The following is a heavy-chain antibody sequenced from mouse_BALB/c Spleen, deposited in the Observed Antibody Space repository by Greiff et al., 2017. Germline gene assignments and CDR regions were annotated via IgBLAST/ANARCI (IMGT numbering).Heavy chain of an antibody. CDR2: IDPANGNT. V-gene: IGHV14-3*02. CDR1: GFNIKDTY. Sequence: VHVKQSGAELVKPGASLKLSCTASGFNIKDTYMHWVKQRPEQGLEWIGRIDPANGNTKYDPKFQGKATITADTSSNTAYLQLSSLTSEDTAVYDCSYDYDAMDYWGQGTSVTVAA. D-gene: IGHD6-5*01. J-gene: IGHJ4*01. CDR3: SYDYDAMDY.